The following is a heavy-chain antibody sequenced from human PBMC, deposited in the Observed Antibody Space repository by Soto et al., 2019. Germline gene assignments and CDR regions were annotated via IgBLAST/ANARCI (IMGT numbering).Heavy chain of an antibody. CDR1: GFLFSNAW. CDR3: TTDSYSTMIEVRFDY. CDR2: IKSKALGGTT. J-gene: IGHJ4*01. V-gene: IGHV3-15*07. Sequence: PGGSPRLSCAGSGFLFSNAWINWVRHVPGKGLEWVGRIKSKALGGTTDFAAPVRGRFAITRDDSRNVAYMQMNSLYTEDTGVYYCTTDSYSTMIEVRFDYWGHGTLVTVSS. D-gene: IGHD3-22*01.